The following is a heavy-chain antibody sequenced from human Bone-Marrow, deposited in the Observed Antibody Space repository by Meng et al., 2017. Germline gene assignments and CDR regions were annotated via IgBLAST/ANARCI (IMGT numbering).Heavy chain of an antibody. D-gene: IGHD6-13*01. CDR2: MNPNSGNT. CDR1: GYTFTSYD. J-gene: IGHJ3*02. V-gene: IGHV1-8*03. CDR3: ARVGQQLNAVDI. Sequence: ASVKVSCKASGYTFTSYDINWVRQATGQGLEWMGWMNPNSGNTGYAQKFQGRVTITRNTSISTAYMELSSLRSEDTAVYYWARVGQQLNAVDIWGQGTMVTVSS.